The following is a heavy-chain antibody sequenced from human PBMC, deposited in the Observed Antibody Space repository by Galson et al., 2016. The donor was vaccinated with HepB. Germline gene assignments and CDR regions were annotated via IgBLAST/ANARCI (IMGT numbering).Heavy chain of an antibody. D-gene: IGHD6-25*01. V-gene: IGHV3-23*01. CDR3: AKDRGFHDSDSGEFDY. J-gene: IGHJ4*02. Sequence: SLRLSCAASGFTFSNYAMSWVRQAPGKGLEWVSGISASGDGTYYADSVKGRFTISRDNFKDMLYLQMDSLRAEDTAIYFCAKDRGFHDSDSGEFDYWGQGTPVTVSS. CDR2: ISASGDGT. CDR1: GFTFSNYA.